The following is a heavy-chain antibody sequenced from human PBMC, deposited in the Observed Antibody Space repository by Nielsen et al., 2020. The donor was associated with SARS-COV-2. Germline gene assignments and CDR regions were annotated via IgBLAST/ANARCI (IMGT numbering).Heavy chain of an antibody. Sequence: SLKISCAASGFTFDDYAMHWVRQAPGKGLEWVSGISWNSGSIGYADSVKGRFTISRDNAKNSLYLQMNSLRAEDTALYYCAKDISPWTGTMDYWGQGTLVTVSS. J-gene: IGHJ4*02. D-gene: IGHD1-1*01. V-gene: IGHV3-9*01. CDR1: GFTFDDYA. CDR2: ISWNSGSI. CDR3: AKDISPWTGTMDY.